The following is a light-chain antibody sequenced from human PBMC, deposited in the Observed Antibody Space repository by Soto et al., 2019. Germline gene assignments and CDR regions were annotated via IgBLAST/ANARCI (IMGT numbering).Light chain of an antibody. Sequence: DIPMTQSPSTLSASVGDRVTITCRASQRISPWLAWYQQKPGKAPKILIYKASYLESGVPSRFSGSDSGTEFTLTISSLQPDDFATYFCQQYKTYSRTFGQGTKLEIK. V-gene: IGKV1-5*03. J-gene: IGKJ2*01. CDR3: QQYKTYSRT. CDR1: QRISPW. CDR2: KAS.